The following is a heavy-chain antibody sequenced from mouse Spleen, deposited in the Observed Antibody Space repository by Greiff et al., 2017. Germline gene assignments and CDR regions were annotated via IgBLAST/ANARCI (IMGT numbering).Heavy chain of an antibody. CDR2: IDPSDSYT. Sequence: VQLQQPGAELVKPGASVKLSCKASGYTFTSYWMQWVKQRPGQGLEWIGEIDPSDSYTNYNQKFKGKATLTVDTSSSTAYMQLSSLTSEDSAVYYCGYGYDREAWFAYWGQGTLVTVSA. J-gene: IGHJ3*01. V-gene: IGHV1-50*01. CDR3: GYGYDREAWFAY. D-gene: IGHD2-2*01. CDR1: GYTFTSYW.